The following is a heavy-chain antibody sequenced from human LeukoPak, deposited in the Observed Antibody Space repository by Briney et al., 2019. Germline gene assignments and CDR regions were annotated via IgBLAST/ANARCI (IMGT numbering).Heavy chain of an antibody. CDR3: ARISQSSGGFYY. CDR1: GGSISNSGGFY. CDR2: IPYRGST. J-gene: IGHJ4*02. D-gene: IGHD2-15*01. V-gene: IGHV4-31*02. Sequence: SETLSLTCTVSGGSISNSGGFYWSWIRQHPGDGLEWIGFIPYRGSTYYNPSLKSRVSMSVDTSRSQFSLRLTSVTDEDTAVYYCARISQSSGGFYYWGQGTLVTASS.